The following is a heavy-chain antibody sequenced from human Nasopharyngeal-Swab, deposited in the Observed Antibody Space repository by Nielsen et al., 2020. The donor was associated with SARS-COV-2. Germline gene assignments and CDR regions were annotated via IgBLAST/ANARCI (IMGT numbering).Heavy chain of an antibody. Sequence: GSLRLSCTVSGGSVSSGSYYWSWIRQPPGKGLEWIGEINHSGSTNYNPSLKSRVTISVDTSKNQFSLKLSSVTAADTAVYYCASMTTVDLLAFDIWGQGTMVTVSS. J-gene: IGHJ3*02. CDR3: ASMTTVDLLAFDI. V-gene: IGHV4-39*07. D-gene: IGHD4-23*01. CDR2: INHSGST. CDR1: GGSVSSGSYY.